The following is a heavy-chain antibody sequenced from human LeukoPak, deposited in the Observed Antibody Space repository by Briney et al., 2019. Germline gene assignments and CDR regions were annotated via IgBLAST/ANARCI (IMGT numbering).Heavy chain of an antibody. Sequence: PGGSLRLSCAASGFTFSSYEMNWVRLAPGKGLEWVSYISSSGSTIYYADSVKGRFTISRDNAKNSLYLQMNSLRAEDTAVYYCARPLVPDDYVGNWFDPWGQGTLVTVSS. D-gene: IGHD4-17*01. CDR1: GFTFSSYE. V-gene: IGHV3-48*03. CDR2: ISSSGSTI. J-gene: IGHJ5*02. CDR3: ARPLVPDDYVGNWFDP.